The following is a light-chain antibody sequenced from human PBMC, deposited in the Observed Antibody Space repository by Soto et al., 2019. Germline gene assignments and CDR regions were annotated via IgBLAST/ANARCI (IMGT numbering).Light chain of an antibody. CDR2: EGS. V-gene: IGLV2-23*01. CDR3: CSYATDSTYV. Sequence: QSALTQPRSVSGSPGQSVTLSCTGTSSDVGGYDFVSWYQQYPGKAPKLMIYEGSKRPSGVSNRFSGSKSGNTASLTISGLQAEDEADYYCCSYATDSTYVFGTGTKLTVL. J-gene: IGLJ1*01. CDR1: SSDVGGYDF.